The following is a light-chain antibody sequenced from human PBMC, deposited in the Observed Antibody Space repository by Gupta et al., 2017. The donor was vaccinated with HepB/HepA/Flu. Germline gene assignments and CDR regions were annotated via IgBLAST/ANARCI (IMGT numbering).Light chain of an antibody. Sequence: DLQMTPSPSSLSASVGDSVTITRRASQSISTYLNWYQQKRGKAPKLLIHAASTLQSGVPSRFSGSGSGTDFTLTINSLQPEDFAIYFCQQSYRIPLTLGPGTKVDIK. V-gene: IGKV1-39*01. J-gene: IGKJ3*01. CDR3: QQSYRIPLT. CDR1: QSISTY. CDR2: AAS.